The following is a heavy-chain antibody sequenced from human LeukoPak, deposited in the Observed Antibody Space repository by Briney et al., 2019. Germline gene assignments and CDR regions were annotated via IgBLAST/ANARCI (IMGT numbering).Heavy chain of an antibody. CDR3: AKDRADCSNTSCYAFFDY. Sequence: GGSLRLSCAASGFTFSNYAMNWVRQAPGKGLEWVSGISGSGGSTFYADSVKGRFTISRDNSKTTLYLQMNSLRAEDTAVYYCAKDRADCSNTSCYAFFDYWGQGTLVTVPP. D-gene: IGHD2-2*01. J-gene: IGHJ4*02. CDR1: GFTFSNYA. V-gene: IGHV3-23*01. CDR2: ISGSGGST.